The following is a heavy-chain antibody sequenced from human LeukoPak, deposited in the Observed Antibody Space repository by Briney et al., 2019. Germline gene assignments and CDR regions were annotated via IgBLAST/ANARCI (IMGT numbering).Heavy chain of an antibody. J-gene: IGHJ6*02. CDR2: ISYDGGNK. CDR1: GFTFSTFP. V-gene: IGHV3-30*04. D-gene: IGHD3-10*01. Sequence: GTSLRLSCAASGFTFSTFPMHWVRQAPGKGLEWVAVISYDGGNKYYADSVKGRFTLSRDNSKNTLFLQMNSLRAEDTAVYYCARGGYGSGSYDYYFYGMDVWGQGTTVTVSS. CDR3: ARGGYGSGSYDYYFYGMDV.